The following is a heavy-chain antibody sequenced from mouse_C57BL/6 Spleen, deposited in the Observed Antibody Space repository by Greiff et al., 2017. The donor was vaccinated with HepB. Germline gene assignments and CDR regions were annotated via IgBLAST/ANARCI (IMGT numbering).Heavy chain of an antibody. CDR3: AKEESYWDFDV. J-gene: IGHJ1*03. CDR1: GYTFTSYW. V-gene: IGHV1-52*01. Sequence: VPLQQPGAELVRPGSLVKLFCKASGYTFTSYWMPWVKQRPIQGLEWIGNIDSSDSETHYNHKFKDKATLTIDKSSSTAYMPPSSLTSEDSAVYDCAKEESYWDFDVWGTGTTVTVSS. CDR2: IDSSDSET. D-gene: IGHD6-1*01.